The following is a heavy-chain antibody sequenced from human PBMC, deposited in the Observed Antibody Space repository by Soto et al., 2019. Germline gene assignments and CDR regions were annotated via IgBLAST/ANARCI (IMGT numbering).Heavy chain of an antibody. CDR2: IVVGSGST. Sequence: SVKVSCKASGFTFTSSAVQWVRQARGQRPEWIGWIVVGSGSTNYAQKFQERVTITRDMSTSTAYMEPSSLRSEDTAVYYCAAEGCTNGVCYGRGGMDVWGQGTTVTVSS. CDR3: AAEGCTNGVCYGRGGMDV. J-gene: IGHJ6*02. V-gene: IGHV1-58*01. CDR1: GFTFTSSA. D-gene: IGHD2-8*01.